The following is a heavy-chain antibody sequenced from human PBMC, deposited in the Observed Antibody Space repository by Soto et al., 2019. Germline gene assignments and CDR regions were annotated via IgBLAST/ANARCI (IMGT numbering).Heavy chain of an antibody. CDR1: GGPISSYY. Sequence: SETLSLTCTVSGGPISSYYWSWIRQPAGKGLEWIGRIYTSGSTNYNPSLKSRVTMSVDTSKNQFSLKLSSVTAADTAVYYCASEGCSSTSCYQYYYGMDVWGQGTTVTVSS. CDR3: ASEGCSSTSCYQYYYGMDV. J-gene: IGHJ6*02. D-gene: IGHD2-2*01. CDR2: IYTSGST. V-gene: IGHV4-4*07.